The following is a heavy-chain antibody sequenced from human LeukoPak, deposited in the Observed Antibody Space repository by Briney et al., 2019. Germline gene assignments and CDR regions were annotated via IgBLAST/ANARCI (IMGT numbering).Heavy chain of an antibody. V-gene: IGHV1-2*02. CDR3: ARGSNLEYFQH. Sequence: ASVRVSCKASGYTFTGYYMHWVRQAPGQGLEWMGSISPNSGDTNYAQKFQGGVTMTRDTSISTAYMELSSLRSDDTAVYYCARGSNLEYFQHWGQGTLVTVSS. CDR1: GYTFTGYY. D-gene: IGHD6-13*01. CDR2: ISPNSGDT. J-gene: IGHJ1*01.